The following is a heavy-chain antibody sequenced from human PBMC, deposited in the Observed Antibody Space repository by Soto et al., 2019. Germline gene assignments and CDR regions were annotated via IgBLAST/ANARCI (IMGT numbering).Heavy chain of an antibody. Sequence: GSLRLSCAASGFTVSSNYMSWVRQAPGKGLEWVSVIYSGGSTYYADSVKGRFTISRHNSKNTLYLQMNSLRAEDTAVYYCARAHFFITMVRGVIIGENWFDPWGQGTLVTVSS. J-gene: IGHJ5*02. V-gene: IGHV3-53*04. CDR1: GFTVSSNY. CDR3: ARAHFFITMVRGVIIGENWFDP. D-gene: IGHD3-10*01. CDR2: IYSGGST.